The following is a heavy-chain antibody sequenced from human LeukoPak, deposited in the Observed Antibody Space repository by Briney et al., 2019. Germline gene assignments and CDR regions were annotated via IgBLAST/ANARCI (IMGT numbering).Heavy chain of an antibody. D-gene: IGHD2-21*02. J-gene: IGHJ3*02. Sequence: PGGSLRLSCAASGFTFSSYEMNWVRQAPGKGLEWVSYISSSGSTIYYADSVKGRFTISRDNAKNSLYLQMNSLRAEDTAVYYCATYCGGDCYSPHDAFDIWGQGTMVTVSS. CDR1: GFTFSSYE. V-gene: IGHV3-48*03. CDR3: ATYCGGDCYSPHDAFDI. CDR2: ISSSGSTI.